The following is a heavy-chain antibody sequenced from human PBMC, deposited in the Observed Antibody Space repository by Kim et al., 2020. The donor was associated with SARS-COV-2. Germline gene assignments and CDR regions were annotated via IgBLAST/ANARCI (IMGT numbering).Heavy chain of an antibody. D-gene: IGHD6-13*01. CDR1: RFAFSDFY. V-gene: IGHV3-49*04. CDR2: IRNICNNGTT. CDR3: ARDYNSAGVTSSWLPCNSYYMDV. J-gene: IGHJ6*03. Sequence: GGSLRLSCAASRFAFSDFYIRWVRQAPGKGLEWGHFIRNICNNGTTESTTSVKGRFTISRDESGGITYLPMPTLRVDDTAVYDCARDYNSAGVTSSWLPCNSYYMDVWGKGTTVTVSS.